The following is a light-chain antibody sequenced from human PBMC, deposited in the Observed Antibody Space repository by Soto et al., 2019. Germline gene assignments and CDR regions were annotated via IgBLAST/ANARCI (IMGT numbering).Light chain of an antibody. Sequence: DIQMTQSPSLLSASVGARVTISCRSNQTIRNYLNWYQQKPGKAPNLLIHDASSIQTGVPSRFSGRGFGTDFTLTINDLQVADFATYYCQHSYNTPRAFGQGTKIEI. CDR1: QTIRNY. CDR2: DAS. J-gene: IGKJ2*01. V-gene: IGKV1-39*01. CDR3: QHSYNTPRA.